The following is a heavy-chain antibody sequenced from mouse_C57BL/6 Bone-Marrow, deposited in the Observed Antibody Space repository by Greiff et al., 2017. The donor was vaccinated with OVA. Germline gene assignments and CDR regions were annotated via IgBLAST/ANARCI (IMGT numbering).Heavy chain of an antibody. J-gene: IGHJ1*03. CDR3: ARPHYYGSSHWYFDV. Sequence: DVQLVESGGGLVKPGGSLKLSCAASGFTFSSYAMSWVRQTPEKRLEWVATISDGGSYTYYPDNVKGRFTISRDNAKNNLYLQMSHLKSEDTAMYYCARPHYYGSSHWYFDVWGTGTTVTVSS. D-gene: IGHD1-1*01. CDR2: ISDGGSYT. CDR1: GFTFSSYA. V-gene: IGHV5-4*01.